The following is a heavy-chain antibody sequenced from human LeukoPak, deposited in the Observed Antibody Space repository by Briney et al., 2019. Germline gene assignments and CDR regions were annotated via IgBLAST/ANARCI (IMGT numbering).Heavy chain of an antibody. J-gene: IGHJ6*02. CDR1: GGSISSYY. CDR2: IYYSGST. Sequence: SENLSLTCTVSGGSISSYYWSWIRQPPGKGLEWIGYIYYSGSTNYNPSLKSRVTISVDTSKNQFSLKLSSVTAADTAVYYCAGSAELRYFDWLFPSGMDVWGQGTTVTVSS. CDR3: AGSAELRYFDWLFPSGMDV. D-gene: IGHD3-9*01. V-gene: IGHV4-59*01.